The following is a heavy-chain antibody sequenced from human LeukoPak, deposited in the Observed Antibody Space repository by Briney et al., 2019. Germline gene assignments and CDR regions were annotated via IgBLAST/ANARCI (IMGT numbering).Heavy chain of an antibody. J-gene: IGHJ2*01. CDR3: ATDGRGGGYFDL. D-gene: IGHD4-23*01. CDR1: GYXLTELS. V-gene: IGHV1-24*01. Sequence: ASVKVSCKVSGYXLTELSIHWVRQAPGKGLEWMGGFDPEDGETIYAQKFQGRVTMTEDTSTDTAYMELSSLRSEDTAVYYCATDGRGGGYFDLWGRGTLVTVSS. CDR2: FDPEDGET.